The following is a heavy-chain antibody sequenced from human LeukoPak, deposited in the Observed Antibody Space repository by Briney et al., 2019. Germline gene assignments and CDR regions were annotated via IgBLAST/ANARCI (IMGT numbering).Heavy chain of an antibody. CDR3: AKDKAVAKNYADDACDI. CDR2: ISWDGGST. Sequence: GGSLRLSCAASGFTFDAYTMHWVRQPPGKGLEWVSLISWDGGSTYYADSVKGRFTISRDKNSLYLQMNSLRTEDTALYYCAKDKAVAKNYADDACDIWGQGTMVTVSS. J-gene: IGHJ3*02. CDR1: GFTFDAYT. V-gene: IGHV3-43*01. D-gene: IGHD2-2*01.